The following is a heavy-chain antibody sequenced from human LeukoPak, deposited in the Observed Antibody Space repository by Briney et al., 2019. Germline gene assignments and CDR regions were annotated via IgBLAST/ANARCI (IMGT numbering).Heavy chain of an antibody. CDR2: ISWNSNRK. J-gene: IGHJ6*02. Sequence: PGGSLRLSCAASGFTFDDYAIRWVRQAPGKGLEWVSGISWNSNRKVYADSVKGRFTISRDNAKNSLYLQMNSLTAEDTALYYCAKDLTDSLYYYGMDVWGQGTTVTVSS. D-gene: IGHD2-15*01. CDR1: GFTFDDYA. CDR3: AKDLTDSLYYYGMDV. V-gene: IGHV3-9*01.